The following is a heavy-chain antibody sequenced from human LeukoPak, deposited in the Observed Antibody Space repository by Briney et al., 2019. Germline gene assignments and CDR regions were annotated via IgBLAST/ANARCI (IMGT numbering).Heavy chain of an antibody. J-gene: IGHJ4*02. D-gene: IGHD2-15*01. Sequence: GGSLRLSCAASGFTFSSYAMSWVRQAPGKGLEWVSAISGSGGSTYYADSVEGRFTISRDNSKNTLYLQMNSLRAEDTAVYYCAKDRAPRSGGYYWGQGTLVTVSS. V-gene: IGHV3-23*01. CDR2: ISGSGGST. CDR1: GFTFSSYA. CDR3: AKDRAPRSGGYY.